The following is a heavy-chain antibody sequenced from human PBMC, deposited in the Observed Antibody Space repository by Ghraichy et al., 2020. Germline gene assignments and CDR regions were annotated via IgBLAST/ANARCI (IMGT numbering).Heavy chain of an antibody. CDR1: GGSISSGGYS. Sequence: SETLSLTCAVSGGSISSGGYSWSWIRQPPGKGLEWIGYIYHSGSTYYNPSLKSRVTISVDRSKNQFSLKLSSVTAADTAVYYCARGELGYCSGGSCVNFDPWGQGTLVTVSS. J-gene: IGHJ5*02. CDR3: ARGELGYCSGGSCVNFDP. V-gene: IGHV4-30-2*01. CDR2: IYHSGST. D-gene: IGHD2-15*01.